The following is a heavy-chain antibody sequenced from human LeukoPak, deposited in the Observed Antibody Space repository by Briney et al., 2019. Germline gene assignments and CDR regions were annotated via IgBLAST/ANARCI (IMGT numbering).Heavy chain of an antibody. CDR1: GYTFTSYY. V-gene: IGHV1-46*01. Sequence: ASVKVSCKASGYTFTSYYMHWVRQAPGQGLEWMGIINPSGGSTSYAQKFQGRVTMTRDTSTSTVYMELSSLRSEDTAVYYCARGGLGYDYGGNRHHDALDIWGQGTMVTVSS. CDR2: INPSGGST. J-gene: IGHJ3*02. CDR3: ARGGLGYDYGGNRHHDALDI. D-gene: IGHD4-23*01.